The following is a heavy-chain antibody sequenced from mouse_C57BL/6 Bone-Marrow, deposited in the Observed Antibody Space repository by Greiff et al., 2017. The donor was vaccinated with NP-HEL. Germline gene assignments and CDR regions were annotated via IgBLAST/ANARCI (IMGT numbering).Heavy chain of an antibody. D-gene: IGHD2-4*01. CDR3: TTYDYDGFAY. J-gene: IGHJ3*01. CDR2: IDPENGDT. V-gene: IGHV14-4*01. CDR1: GFNLKDDY. Sequence: EVQLQQSGAELVRPGASVKLSCTASGFNLKDDYMHWVKQRPEQGLEWIGWIDPENGDTEYASKFQGKATITADTSSNTAYLQLSSLTSEDTAVYYCTTYDYDGFAYWGQGTLVTVSA.